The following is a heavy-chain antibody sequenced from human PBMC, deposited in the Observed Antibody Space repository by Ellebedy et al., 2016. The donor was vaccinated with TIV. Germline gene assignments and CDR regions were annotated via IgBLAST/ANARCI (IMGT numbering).Heavy chain of an antibody. D-gene: IGHD6-13*01. CDR1: GYTFTSYG. J-gene: IGHJ4*02. V-gene: IGHV1-69*13. CDR2: IIPIFGTA. CDR3: AREKTAAGTVDY. Sequence: SVKVSXXASGYTFTSYGISWVRQAPGQGLEWMGGIIPIFGTANYAQKFQGRVTITADESTSTAYMELSSLRSDDTAVYYCAREKTAAGTVDYWGQGTLVTVSS.